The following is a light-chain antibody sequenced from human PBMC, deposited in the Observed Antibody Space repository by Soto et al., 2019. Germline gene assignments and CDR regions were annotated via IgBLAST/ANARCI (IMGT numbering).Light chain of an antibody. CDR3: GTWDSSLGVGV. CDR1: SSNIGNSY. CDR2: ETE. J-gene: IGLJ2*01. V-gene: IGLV1-51*02. Sequence: QSVLTQPPSVSAAPGQKVTMSCSGGSSNIGNSYVSWYQHLPGTAPKLLIYETEKRPSDIPDRFSASKSGTSATLGISGLQTGDEADYYCGTWDSSLGVGVLGGGTKLTVL.